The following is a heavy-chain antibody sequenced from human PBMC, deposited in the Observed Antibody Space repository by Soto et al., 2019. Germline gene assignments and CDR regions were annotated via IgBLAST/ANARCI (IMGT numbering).Heavy chain of an antibody. D-gene: IGHD3-16*01. CDR1: GGTFSSYA. CDR3: ARGNWGPKGYFDY. V-gene: IGHV1-69*13. Sequence: SVKVSCKASGGTFSSYAISWVRQAPGQGLEWMGGIIPIFGTANYAQKFQGRVTITADESTSTAYMELSSLRSEDTAVYYCARGNWGPKGYFDYWGQGTLVTVSS. CDR2: IIPIFGTA. J-gene: IGHJ4*02.